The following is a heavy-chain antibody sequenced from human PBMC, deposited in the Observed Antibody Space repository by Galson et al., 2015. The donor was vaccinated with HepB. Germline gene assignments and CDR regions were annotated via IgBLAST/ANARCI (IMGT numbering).Heavy chain of an antibody. V-gene: IGHV3-21*04. Sequence: SLRLSCAASGFTFSINSLNWVRQAPGKGLEWVSAISPGSTYIYYADSVKGRFTTSRDDAKNSVYLQMNSLRAEDTGVYYCTRDWISGSNDYWGQGTPVTVSS. CDR1: GFTFSINS. CDR3: TRDWISGSNDY. CDR2: ISPGSTYI. D-gene: IGHD2-2*03. J-gene: IGHJ4*02.